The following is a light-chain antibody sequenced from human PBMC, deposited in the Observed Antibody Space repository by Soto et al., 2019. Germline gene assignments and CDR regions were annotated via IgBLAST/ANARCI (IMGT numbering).Light chain of an antibody. CDR1: SSDVGGYNY. CDR3: SSYTSSSTLGV. V-gene: IGLV2-14*01. J-gene: IGLJ1*01. Sequence: QSALTQPASVSGSPGQSITISCTGTSSDVGGYNYVSWYQQHPGKAPKLMIYDVSNRPSGVSNRFSGSKSGYTASLTISGLQAEDEADYYCSSYTSSSTLGVFGTGTKLTVL. CDR2: DVS.